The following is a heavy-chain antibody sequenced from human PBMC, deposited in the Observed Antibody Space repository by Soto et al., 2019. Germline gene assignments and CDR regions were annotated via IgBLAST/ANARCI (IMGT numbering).Heavy chain of an antibody. V-gene: IGHV2-5*02. CDR2: IYWDDDK. CDR1: GFSLSTSGVG. D-gene: IGHD3-10*01. Sequence: QITLKESGPTLVKPTQTLTLTCTFSGFSLSTSGVGVGWIRQPPGKALEWLALIYWDDDKRYSPSLKSRLTIPNDTSKHQVVLTMTNTDPVDTATYYCAHRPTHYCGSGGDWFDPWGQGTLVTVSS. J-gene: IGHJ5*02. CDR3: AHRPTHYCGSGGDWFDP.